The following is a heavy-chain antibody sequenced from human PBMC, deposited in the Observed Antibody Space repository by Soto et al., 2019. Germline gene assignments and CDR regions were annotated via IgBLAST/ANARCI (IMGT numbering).Heavy chain of an antibody. CDR1: GGTFSSYA. D-gene: IGHD3-10*01. V-gene: IGHV1-69*01. CDR2: IIPIFGTT. Sequence: QVQLVQSGAEVKKPGSSVKVSCKASGGTFSSYAISWVRQAPGQGLEWMGGIIPIFGTTNYAQKFQGRVTITADESTTIDYMELSSLGSEDTAVYYCARGGATLVRGVLRTGYYGMDVWGQGTTVTVSS. CDR3: ARGGATLVRGVLRTGYYGMDV. J-gene: IGHJ6*02.